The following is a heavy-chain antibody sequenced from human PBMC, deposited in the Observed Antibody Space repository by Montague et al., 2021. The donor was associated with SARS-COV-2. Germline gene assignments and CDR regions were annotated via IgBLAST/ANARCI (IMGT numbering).Heavy chain of an antibody. CDR2: IYHNGKT. J-gene: IGHJ4*02. Sequence: SETLSLTCNVSGDSITNTRYFWGWIRQPPGKALEWIGSIYHNGKTYYNPSLERRALLSIDTSKNQFSLRLSSVIASDTAVYYCAVELNYSSDYWGQGFLVSVSS. D-gene: IGHD1-7*01. V-gene: IGHV4-39*01. CDR3: AVELNYSSDY. CDR1: GDSITNTRYF.